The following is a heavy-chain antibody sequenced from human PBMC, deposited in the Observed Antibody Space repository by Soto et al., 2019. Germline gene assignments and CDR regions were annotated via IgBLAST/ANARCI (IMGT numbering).Heavy chain of an antibody. CDR3: ATSKIYFFQSGGSHHVTLGF. CDR2: IKEDGSEK. V-gene: IGHV3-7*01. D-gene: IGHD2-15*01. J-gene: IGHJ4*02. Sequence: GGFLRLSCAASGFTFSSYWMSWVRQSPGNGPEWVANIKEDGSEKNYVDSVKGRFTISRDNAKNSLYLQMNRLRAADTAVYYCATSKIYFFQSGGSHHVTLGFWGQGTLVTVSS. CDR1: GFTFSSYW.